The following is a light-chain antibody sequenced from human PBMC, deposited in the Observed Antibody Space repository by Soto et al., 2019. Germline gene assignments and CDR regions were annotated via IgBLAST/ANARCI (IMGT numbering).Light chain of an antibody. CDR2: KAS. J-gene: IGKJ1*01. CDR3: QQYNSYPWT. V-gene: IGKV1-5*03. CDR1: QGINTF. Sequence: TQTPTSLSASVGDRVTITCRASQGINTFLAWYQQKPGKAPKLLIYKASTLKSGVPSRFSGSGSGAEFTLTISSLQPDDFATYYCQQYNSYPWTFGQGTRWIS.